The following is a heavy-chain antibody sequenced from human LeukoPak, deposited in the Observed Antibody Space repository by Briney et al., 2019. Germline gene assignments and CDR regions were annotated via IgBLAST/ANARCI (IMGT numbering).Heavy chain of an antibody. CDR2: INHSGST. CDR3: ARLSLPDAFDI. V-gene: IGHV4-34*01. CDR1: GGSFSGYY. Sequence: TSETLSLTCAVYGGSFSGYYWSWIRQPPGKGLEWIGEINHSGSTNYNPSLKSRVTISVDTSKNQFSLKLSSVTAADTAVYYCARLSLPDAFDIWGQGTMVTVSS. J-gene: IGHJ3*02.